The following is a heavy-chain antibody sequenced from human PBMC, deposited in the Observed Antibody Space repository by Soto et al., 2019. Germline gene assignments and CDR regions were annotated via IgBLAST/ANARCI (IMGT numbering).Heavy chain of an antibody. Sequence: GTAVEVTWKACGIRLGSNAGRWMQQAPGQPLEWIGRIVVGSGSTTYAQIVQERITITRDMSTSTVYMDLRSLRPEDTAMYYCAADAHQDDFWSSYPYYFYSMDVWGQGTTVTLSS. D-gene: IGHD3-3*01. CDR1: GIRLGSNA. J-gene: IGHJ6*02. CDR3: AADAHQDDFWSSYPYYFYSMDV. V-gene: IGHV1-58*01. CDR2: IVVGSGST.